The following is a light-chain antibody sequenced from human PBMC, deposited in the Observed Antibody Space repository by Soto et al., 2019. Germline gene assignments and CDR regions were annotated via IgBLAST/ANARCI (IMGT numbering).Light chain of an antibody. CDR1: QSVSSN. Sequence: EIVMTQSPATLSLSPGERATLSCRASQSVSSNLAWYQQKPGQPPRLLIYGASTRATGIPARFSGSGSGTEFTLTISSLQSEDFAVYYCQQYNNWPLYTFGQGTKLEIK. CDR2: GAS. J-gene: IGKJ2*01. V-gene: IGKV3-15*01. CDR3: QQYNNWPLYT.